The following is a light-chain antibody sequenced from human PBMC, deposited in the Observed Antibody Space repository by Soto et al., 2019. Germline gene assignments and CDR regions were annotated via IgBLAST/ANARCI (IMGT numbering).Light chain of an antibody. CDR1: QAIYNY. CDR3: QKFSAVPI. Sequence: DIQMTQSPSSLSASVGDRVTITCRASQAIYNYLAWYQQKPGKVPTLLISAASTLQSGVPSRFSGSGSGTDFTLTISSLQPEDVATYYCQKFSAVPIFGAGTKVEI. V-gene: IGKV1-27*01. J-gene: IGKJ4*01. CDR2: AAS.